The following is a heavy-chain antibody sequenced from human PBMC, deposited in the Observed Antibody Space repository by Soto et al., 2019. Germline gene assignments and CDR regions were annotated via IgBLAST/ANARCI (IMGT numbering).Heavy chain of an antibody. CDR1: GASITQYY. D-gene: IGHD2-15*01. V-gene: IGHV4-4*08. J-gene: IGHJ4*02. CDR3: EREGGGYCSGGSGQVVY. Sequence: SETLSLTCTVSGASITQYYWNWIRQSPGKGLEWIVSVSSTGSTVFNPSLTSRVTVSLDTSKNQFSLKLSSVTAADTAVYYCEREGGGYCSGGSGQVVYWGQGTLVTVSS. CDR2: VSSTGST.